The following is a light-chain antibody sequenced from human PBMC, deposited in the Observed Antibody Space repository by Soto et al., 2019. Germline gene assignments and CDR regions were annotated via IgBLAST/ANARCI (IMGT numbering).Light chain of an antibody. CDR3: QQDNSDWT. V-gene: IGKV1-5*01. CDR1: QSISSW. Sequence: DLQMTQSPSTLSASVGDRVTITCRASQSISSWLACYQQKPGKAPKLLIYDASSLESGVPSRFSGSVSGTAFTLTISSLQPDDFATYYCQQDNSDWTFGQGTKVEIK. J-gene: IGKJ1*01. CDR2: DAS.